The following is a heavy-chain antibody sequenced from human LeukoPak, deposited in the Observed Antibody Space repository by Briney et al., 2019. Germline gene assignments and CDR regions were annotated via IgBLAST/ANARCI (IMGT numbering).Heavy chain of an antibody. CDR2: ISTSSRYI. CDR1: GFTFSSFD. J-gene: IGHJ5*02. Sequence: GGSLRLSCAAAGFTFSSFDMNWVRQAPGKVMGWVSSISTSSRYIYYRGSVKGRFTISRDDAKNSLYLRMNSLRAKDTAVYYCARADCSGSTCYLRRSWFDPWGQGTLVTVSS. D-gene: IGHD2-2*01. CDR3: ARADCSGSTCYLRRSWFDP. V-gene: IGHV3-21*01.